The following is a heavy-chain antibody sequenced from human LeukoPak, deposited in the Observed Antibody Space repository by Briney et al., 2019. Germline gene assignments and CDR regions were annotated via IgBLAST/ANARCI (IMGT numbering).Heavy chain of an antibody. V-gene: IGHV4-31*03. J-gene: IGHJ4*02. CDR1: GGSISSGGYY. D-gene: IGHD4-17*01. CDR3: ARDSDDYGYGFVGYFDY. Sequence: SETLSLTCTVSGGSISSGGYYWGWVRQHPGKGVEWVGYIYYCGCTYYYPSLKSRVTISVDTSRNQFSLKLISVTAVDTAVYYCARDSDDYGYGFVGYFDYWGQGTLVTVSS. CDR2: IYYCGCT.